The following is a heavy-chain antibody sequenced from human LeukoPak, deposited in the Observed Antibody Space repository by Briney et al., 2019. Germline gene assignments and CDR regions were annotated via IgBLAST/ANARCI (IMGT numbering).Heavy chain of an antibody. Sequence: SVKVSCKASGGTFSSYAISWVRQAPGQGLEWMGGTIPIFGTANYAQKFQGRVTITTDESTSTAYMELSSLRSEDTAVYYCAREVAAGMGYYYYYMDVWGKGTTVTVSS. CDR2: TIPIFGTA. D-gene: IGHD6-13*01. V-gene: IGHV1-69*05. J-gene: IGHJ6*03. CDR3: AREVAAGMGYYYYYMDV. CDR1: GGTFSSYA.